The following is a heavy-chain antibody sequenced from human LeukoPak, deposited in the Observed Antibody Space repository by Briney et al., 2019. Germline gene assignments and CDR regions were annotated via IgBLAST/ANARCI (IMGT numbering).Heavy chain of an antibody. V-gene: IGHV1-46*01. CDR3: AREGRARALYTN. CDR2: INPSGGST. CDR1: GYTFTSYY. Sequence: ASVKVSCKASGYTFTSYYMHWVRQAPGQGLEWMGIINPSGGSTSYAQKFQGRVTMTRDTSTSTVYMELSRLRSDDTAVYYCAREGRARALYTNWGQGTLVTVSS. J-gene: IGHJ4*02. D-gene: IGHD2-2*02.